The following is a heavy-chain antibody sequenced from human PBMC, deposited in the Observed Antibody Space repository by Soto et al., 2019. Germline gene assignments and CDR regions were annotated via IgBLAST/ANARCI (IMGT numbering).Heavy chain of an antibody. J-gene: IGHJ4*02. V-gene: IGHV1-58*01. CDR1: GFTFTSSA. Sequence: QMQLVQSGPEVKKPGTSVKVSCKASGFTFTSSAVQWVRQARGQRLEWIGWIVVGSGNTNYAQKFQGRVTITADESTSTAYMELSSLRSEDTAVYYCARSTRYCSSTSCPYFDYWGQGTLVTVSS. CDR2: IVVGSGNT. CDR3: ARSTRYCSSTSCPYFDY. D-gene: IGHD2-2*01.